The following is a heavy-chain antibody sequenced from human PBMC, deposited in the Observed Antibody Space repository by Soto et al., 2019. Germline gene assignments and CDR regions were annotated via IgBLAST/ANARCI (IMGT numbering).Heavy chain of an antibody. CDR1: CDSISSADYY. V-gene: IGHV4-30-4*01. CDR3: ARDLWVEPELYYYGMDV. J-gene: IGHJ6*02. CDR2: IFYSGTT. D-gene: IGHD1-1*01. Sequence: PSETLSLTCTGSCDSISSADYYWSWIRQTPGKGLEWIGHIFYSGTTYYNPSLKSRLTISVDTSKNHFSLRLTSVTAADTAVYYCARDLWVEPELYYYGMDVWGQGTTVTVSS.